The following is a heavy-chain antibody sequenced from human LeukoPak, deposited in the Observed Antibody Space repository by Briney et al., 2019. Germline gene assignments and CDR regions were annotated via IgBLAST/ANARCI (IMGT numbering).Heavy chain of an antibody. D-gene: IGHD2-8*01. CDR1: GGTFSSYA. CDR2: IIPIFGTA. J-gene: IGHJ6*03. Sequence: SVKVSCKASGGTFSSYAISWVRQAPGQGLEWMGGIIPIFGTANYAQKFQGRVTITADESTSTAYMGLSSLRSEDTAVYYCARGLYGPPYYYYYMDVWGKGTTVTISS. V-gene: IGHV1-69*13. CDR3: ARGLYGPPYYYYYMDV.